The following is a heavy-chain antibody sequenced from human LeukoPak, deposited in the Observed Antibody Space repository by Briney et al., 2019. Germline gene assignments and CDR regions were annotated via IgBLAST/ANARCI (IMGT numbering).Heavy chain of an antibody. V-gene: IGHV1-46*01. CDR3: ATDHSMANTAWWFDP. CDR2: INPSGTGT. D-gene: IGHD5-24*01. CDR1: GYTFTSYA. Sequence: ASVKVSCKASGYTFTSYAMNWVRQAPGQGLEWMGVINPSGTGTSYAQKFQGRITMSRDTSTSTVYTELSSLRSEDTAFYYCATDHSMANTAWWFDPWGQGTLVTVSS. J-gene: IGHJ5*02.